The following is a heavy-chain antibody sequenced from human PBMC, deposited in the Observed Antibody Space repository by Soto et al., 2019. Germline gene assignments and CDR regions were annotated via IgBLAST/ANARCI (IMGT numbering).Heavy chain of an antibody. CDR3: ARYGIAVAGRPFDY. D-gene: IGHD6-19*01. Sequence: SETLSLTCTVSGGSISSGGYYWSWIRQHPGKGLEWIGYIYYSGSTYYNPSLKSRVTISVDTSKNQFSLKLSSVTAADTAVYYCARYGIAVAGRPFDYWGQGTLVTVSS. CDR1: GGSISSGGYY. V-gene: IGHV4-31*03. CDR2: IYYSGST. J-gene: IGHJ4*02.